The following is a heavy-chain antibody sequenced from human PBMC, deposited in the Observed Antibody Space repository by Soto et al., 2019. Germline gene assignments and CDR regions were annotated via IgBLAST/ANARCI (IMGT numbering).Heavy chain of an antibody. CDR1: GYSFTNYG. CDR2: ISAYNGNT. D-gene: IGHD6-19*01. Sequence: QDQLVQSGVEVKKPGASVKVSCKASGYSFTNYGITWVRQAPGQGFEWMGWISAYNGNTNYAQKFQGRSTMTTDPSTSTAYLELRSLRSDDTAVYYCARDRGVAPPVAGNTHYYYYMDVWGKGTTVTVSS. CDR3: ARDRGVAPPVAGNTHYYYYMDV. V-gene: IGHV1-18*01. J-gene: IGHJ6*03.